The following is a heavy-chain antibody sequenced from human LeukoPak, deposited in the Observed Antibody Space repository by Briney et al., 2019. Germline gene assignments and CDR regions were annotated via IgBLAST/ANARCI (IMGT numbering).Heavy chain of an antibody. Sequence: ASVKVSCKASGYTFTGYYMHGGRQAPGQGLEGRGWINPNSGVANYAQTFQGRVTMTRETAISTAYMELSRLRSDGTAVYYCASAYYYASSGYYWDYWGQGTLVTVSS. CDR1: GYTFTGYY. CDR2: INPNSGVA. D-gene: IGHD3-22*01. V-gene: IGHV1-2*02. CDR3: ASAYYYASSGYYWDY. J-gene: IGHJ4*02.